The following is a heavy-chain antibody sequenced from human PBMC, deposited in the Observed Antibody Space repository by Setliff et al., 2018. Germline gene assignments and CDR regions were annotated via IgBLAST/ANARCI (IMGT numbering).Heavy chain of an antibody. Sequence: PSETLSLTCTVPGGSISDNGYFWRWSRQPPGKGLEWIGNIYFGGNTYFNPSFKSRVTMSIDTSNSQFSLKLSSVTAADTAIYYCARDASASDGRNAFDIWGQGEMVTVSS. J-gene: IGHJ3*02. D-gene: IGHD1-26*01. V-gene: IGHV4-39*07. CDR1: GGSISDNGYF. CDR3: ARDASASDGRNAFDI. CDR2: IYFGGNT.